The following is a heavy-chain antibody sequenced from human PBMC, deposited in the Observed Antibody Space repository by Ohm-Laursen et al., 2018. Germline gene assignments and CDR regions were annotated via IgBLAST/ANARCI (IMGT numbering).Heavy chain of an antibody. D-gene: IGHD4-23*01. CDR2: ISSSSESI. CDR1: GFTFSNFN. V-gene: IGHV3-48*01. Sequence: SLRLSCSASGFTFSNFNMNWFRQAPGEGLEWVSYISSSSESIYYEDSVRGRFTVSRDNAQNSMYLQMNSLRADDTAVYYCATDDYSGDSAYWGQGTLVTVSS. J-gene: IGHJ4*02. CDR3: ATDDYSGDSAY.